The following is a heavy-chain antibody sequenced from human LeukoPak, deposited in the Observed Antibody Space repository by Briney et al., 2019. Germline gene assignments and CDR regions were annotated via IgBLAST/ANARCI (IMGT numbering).Heavy chain of an antibody. CDR2: INHSGST. Sequence: SETLSLTCAVYGGSFSGYYWSWLRQPPGKGLEWIGEINHSGSTNYNPSLTSRVTISVDTSKNQFSLKLSSVTAADTAVYYCARVPRVGSSWRKIDYWGQGTLVTVSS. V-gene: IGHV4-34*01. D-gene: IGHD6-13*01. J-gene: IGHJ4*02. CDR3: ARVPRVGSSWRKIDY. CDR1: GGSFSGYY.